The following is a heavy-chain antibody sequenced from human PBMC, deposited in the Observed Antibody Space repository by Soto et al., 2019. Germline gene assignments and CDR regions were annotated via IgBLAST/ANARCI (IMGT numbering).Heavy chain of an antibody. CDR3: ARARLSRSWWFDP. D-gene: IGHD3-10*01. J-gene: IGHJ5*02. CDR1: GGSISGVGYC. CDR2: IYHSGST. V-gene: IGHV4-30-2*01. Sequence: SQTLSLTWAVAGGSISGVGYCWSWIRQPPGKGLEWIGYIYHSGSTYYNPSLKSRVTISVDTSKNQFSLKLSSVTAADTAVYYCARARLSRSWWFDPWGQGTLVTVSS.